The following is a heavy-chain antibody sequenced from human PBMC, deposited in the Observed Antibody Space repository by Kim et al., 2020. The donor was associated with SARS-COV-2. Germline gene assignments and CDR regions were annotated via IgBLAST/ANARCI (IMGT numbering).Heavy chain of an antibody. CDR1: GGSFSGYY. D-gene: IGHD6-6*01. Sequence: SETLSLTCAVYGGSFSGYYWSWIRQPPGKGLEWIGEINHSGSTNYNPSLKSRVTISVDTSKNQFSLKLSSVTAADTAVYYCAGVGLPRIAARRRNWFDPWGQGTLVTVSS. CDR2: INHSGST. CDR3: AGVGLPRIAARRRNWFDP. V-gene: IGHV4-34*01. J-gene: IGHJ5*02.